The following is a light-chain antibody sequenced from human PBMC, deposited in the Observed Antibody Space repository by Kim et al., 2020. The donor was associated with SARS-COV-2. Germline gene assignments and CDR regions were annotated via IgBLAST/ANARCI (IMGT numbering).Light chain of an antibody. CDR2: YES. V-gene: IGLV3-21*04. Sequence: PGKTARFTWGGNTIGSIMVRWYQQKTGQAPVLGIYYESDRASGVPERFSGSKSGNTATPTIRRVEGGDEADYYCQVWDSSSDHYVFGTGTKVTVL. J-gene: IGLJ1*01. CDR3: QVWDSSSDHYV. CDR1: TIGSIM.